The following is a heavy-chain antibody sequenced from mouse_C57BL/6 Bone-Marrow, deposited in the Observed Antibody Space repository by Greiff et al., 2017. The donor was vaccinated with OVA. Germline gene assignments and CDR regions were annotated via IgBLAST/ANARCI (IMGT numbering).Heavy chain of an antibody. CDR3: ARWGWGQGMDY. V-gene: IGHV1-9*01. D-gene: IGHD3-3*01. J-gene: IGHJ4*01. Sequence: QVQLKQSGAELMKPGASVKLSCKATGYPFTGYWIEWVKQRPGHGLEWIGEILTGRGRTNYNEKFKGKATFTADTSSTTASMQLSSLTTEDAAIYYCARWGWGQGMDYWGQGTSVTVSS. CDR2: ILTGRGRT. CDR1: GYPFTGYW.